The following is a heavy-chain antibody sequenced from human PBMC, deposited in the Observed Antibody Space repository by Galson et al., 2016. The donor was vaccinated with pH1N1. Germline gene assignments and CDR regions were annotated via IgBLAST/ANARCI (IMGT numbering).Heavy chain of an antibody. J-gene: IGHJ4*02. Sequence: SVKVSCKASGYTFTIYYMHWVRQAPGQGLEWMGIIDPGSGSTNYARKFQGRVTMTTDTSTSTVYMELSSLRSEDTAIYYCASPLGHDYRALLTDYGGQGTLVTVSS. V-gene: IGHV1-46*01. CDR3: ASPLGHDYRALLTDY. CDR2: IDPGSGST. D-gene: IGHD4-11*01. CDR1: GYTFTIYY.